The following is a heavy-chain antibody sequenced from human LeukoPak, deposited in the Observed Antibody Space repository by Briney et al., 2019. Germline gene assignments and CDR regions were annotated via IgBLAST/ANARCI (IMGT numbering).Heavy chain of an antibody. CDR1: GYTFTSYG. D-gene: IGHD6-6*01. V-gene: IGHV1-18*01. CDR2: ISAYNGNT. Sequence: VASVKVSCKASGYTFTSYGISWVRQAPEQGLEWMGWISAYNGNTNYAQKLQGRVTMTTDTSTSTAYMELRSLRSDDTAVYYCAGDNSASIAATFDYWGQGTPGTVSS. J-gene: IGHJ4*02. CDR3: AGDNSASIAATFDY.